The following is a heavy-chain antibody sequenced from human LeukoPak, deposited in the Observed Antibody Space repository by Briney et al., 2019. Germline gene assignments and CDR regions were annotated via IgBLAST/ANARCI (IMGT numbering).Heavy chain of an antibody. Sequence: GGSLRLSCAASGFTFSTFGMSWVRQAPGKGLEWVSSISGSGAKTYYADSVRGRFTISRDNSKTTLYLQMNSLRAEDTAVYYCAKDLIFGGDYWGQGTLVTVSS. V-gene: IGHV3-23*01. J-gene: IGHJ4*02. D-gene: IGHD3-10*01. CDR1: GFTFSTFG. CDR2: ISGSGAKT. CDR3: AKDLIFGGDY.